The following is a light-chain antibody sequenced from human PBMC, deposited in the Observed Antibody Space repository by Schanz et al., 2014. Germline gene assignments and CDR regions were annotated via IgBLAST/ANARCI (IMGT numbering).Light chain of an antibody. Sequence: QSALTQPASVSGSPGQSITISCTGTSSDVGGYNFVSWYQQHPGKAPKLMIYDVSNRPSGVSNRFSGSKSGSTASLTISGLQADDEADYYCCSYAGSNTRRWVFGGGTKLTVL. CDR3: CSYAGSNTRRWV. CDR1: SSDVGGYNF. CDR2: DVS. J-gene: IGLJ3*02. V-gene: IGLV2-14*01.